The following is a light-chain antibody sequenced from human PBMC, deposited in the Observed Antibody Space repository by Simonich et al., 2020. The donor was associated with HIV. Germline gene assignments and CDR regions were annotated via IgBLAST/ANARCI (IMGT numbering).Light chain of an antibody. J-gene: IGKJ4*01. CDR1: QSFSSY. V-gene: IGKV1-5*01. Sequence: DIQMTQSPSSLSASVGDRVTITCRASQSFSSYLNWYQQKPGKAPKLLIYAASSLQSGVPSRFSGSGSGTEFTLTISSLQPDDFATYYCQQYNSHSLTFGGGTKVEIK. CDR3: QQYNSHSLT. CDR2: AAS.